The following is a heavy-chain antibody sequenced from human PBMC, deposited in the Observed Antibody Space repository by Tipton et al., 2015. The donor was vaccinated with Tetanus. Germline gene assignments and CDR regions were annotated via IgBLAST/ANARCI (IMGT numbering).Heavy chain of an antibody. CDR1: GGSVSSTSYY. J-gene: IGHJ3*02. CDR3: AREDYFDISAFDI. CDR2: MYNSGAT. Sequence: TLSLTCTVSGGSVSSTSYYWAWIRQPPGKGLEWIGTMYNSGATYYNPSLKGRVTISGDTSKNLFSLTSVTASDTAVYYCAREDYFDISAFDIWGQGTMVTVSS. V-gene: IGHV4-39*02. D-gene: IGHD2/OR15-2a*01.